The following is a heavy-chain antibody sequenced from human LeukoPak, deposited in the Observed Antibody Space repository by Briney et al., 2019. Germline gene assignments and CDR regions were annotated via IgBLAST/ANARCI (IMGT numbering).Heavy chain of an antibody. CDR3: ARTTIDDYGDYEGGWFDP. V-gene: IGHV1-46*01. CDR1: GYTFTSYY. D-gene: IGHD4-17*01. CDR2: INPSGGST. Sequence: ASVKVSCTASGYTFTSYYMHWVRQAPGQGLEWMGIINPSGGSTSYAQKFQGRVTMTRNTSISTAYMELSSLRSEDTAVYSCARTTIDDYGDYEGGWFDPWGQGTLVTVSS. J-gene: IGHJ5*02.